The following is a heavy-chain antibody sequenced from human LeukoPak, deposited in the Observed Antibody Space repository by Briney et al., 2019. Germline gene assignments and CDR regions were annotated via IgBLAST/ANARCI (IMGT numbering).Heavy chain of an antibody. CDR3: AAGLNDYGDYDLDY. Sequence: SETLSLTCAVSAGSISSSNWWSWVRQPPGKGLEWIGEIYHSGSTNYNPSLKSRVTISVDKSKNQFSLKLSSVTAADTAVYYCAAGLNDYGDYDLDYWGQGTLVTVSS. J-gene: IGHJ4*02. V-gene: IGHV4-4*02. D-gene: IGHD4-17*01. CDR2: IYHSGST. CDR1: AGSISSSNW.